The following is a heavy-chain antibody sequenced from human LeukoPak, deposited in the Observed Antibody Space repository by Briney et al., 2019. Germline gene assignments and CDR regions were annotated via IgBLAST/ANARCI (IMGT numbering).Heavy chain of an antibody. CDR1: GGSISSYY. D-gene: IGHD5-18*01. CDR2: IYYTGST. J-gene: IGHJ4*02. V-gene: IGHV4-59*01. CDR3: ARSGYSYGTGYYFDY. Sequence: PSETLSLTCTVSGGSISSYYWSSIRQPPGKGLELLGYIYYTGSTNYNPSLKSRVTISVDTPRNQFSLKLSSVTAADTAVYYCARSGYSYGTGYYFDYWGQGTLVTVSS.